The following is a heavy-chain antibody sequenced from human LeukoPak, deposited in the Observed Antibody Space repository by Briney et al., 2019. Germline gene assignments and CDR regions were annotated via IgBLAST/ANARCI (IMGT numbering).Heavy chain of an antibody. CDR1: RFTFSNYA. Sequence: GASLRLSCVASRFTFSNYAMSWVRQAPGKGLEWVSAITGSGTNRYYADSLKGRFTTSRDDSKNTVFLQMNSLRHEGTAIYYCVIWGDYDVLTGYYVPDYWGQGTLVTVAS. CDR2: ITGSGTNR. D-gene: IGHD3-9*01. J-gene: IGHJ4*02. V-gene: IGHV3-23*01. CDR3: VIWGDYDVLTGYYVPDY.